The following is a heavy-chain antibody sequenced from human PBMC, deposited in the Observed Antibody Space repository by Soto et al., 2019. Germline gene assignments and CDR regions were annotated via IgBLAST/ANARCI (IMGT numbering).Heavy chain of an antibody. CDR3: ASADYGGNSYFFAS. D-gene: IGHD2-21*02. CDR2: ISSDGSDQ. J-gene: IGHJ4*02. Sequence: GGSLRLSCSPSRFTLINFDMHWVRQAPGKGLQWVAFISSDGSDQEYADSVKGRFTISRDISKNSVYLQMNSLRTEDTAVYFCASADYGGNSYFFASWGLRALVTVSS. CDR1: RFTLINFD. V-gene: IGHV3-30*03.